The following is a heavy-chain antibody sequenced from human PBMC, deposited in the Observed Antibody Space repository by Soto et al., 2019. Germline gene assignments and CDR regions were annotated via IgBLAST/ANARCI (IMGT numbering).Heavy chain of an antibody. Sequence: ESGGGVVQPGRSLRLSCAASGFTFSSYGMHWVRQAPGKGLEWVAVISYDGSNQYYADSVKGRFTISRDNSKNTLYLQMNSLRAEDTAVYYCARGGAGGYYGSGRTPNAFDIWGQGTMVTVSS. CDR1: GFTFSSYG. CDR2: ISYDGSNQ. CDR3: ARGGAGGYYGSGRTPNAFDI. D-gene: IGHD3-10*01. J-gene: IGHJ3*02. V-gene: IGHV3-30*03.